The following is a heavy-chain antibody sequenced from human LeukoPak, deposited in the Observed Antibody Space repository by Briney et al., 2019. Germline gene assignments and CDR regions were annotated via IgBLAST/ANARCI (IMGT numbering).Heavy chain of an antibody. CDR1: GFTFSSYW. Sequence: GGSLRLSCAPSGFTFSSYWMHWVRPAPGKGLVWVSCINSDGSSTSYADSVKGRSTISRDNAKNTLYLQMNSLRAEDTAVYYCAREGNSGMDVWGQGTTVTVSS. CDR3: AREGNSGMDV. J-gene: IGHJ6*02. V-gene: IGHV3-74*01. CDR2: INSDGSST.